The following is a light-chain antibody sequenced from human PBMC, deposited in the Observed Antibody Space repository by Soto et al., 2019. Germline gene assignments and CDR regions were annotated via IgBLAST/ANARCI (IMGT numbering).Light chain of an antibody. Sequence: EIVLTQSPGTLSLSPGERATLSCRASQSVSGSYLAWYQQKPGQAPRLLIYGASSRATGIPDRFSGSGSGTEFNLTIRRLEHEDFEVYYCQQYGSSPPINFGQGTRLEIK. V-gene: IGKV3-20*01. CDR3: QQYGSSPPIN. J-gene: IGKJ5*01. CDR2: GAS. CDR1: QSVSGSY.